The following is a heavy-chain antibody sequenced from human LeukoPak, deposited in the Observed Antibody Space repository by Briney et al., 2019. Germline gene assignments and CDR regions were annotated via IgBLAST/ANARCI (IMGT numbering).Heavy chain of an antibody. V-gene: IGHV3-23*01. Sequence: GGSLRLSCAASGFTFSSYAMSWVRQAPGKGLEWVSAISGSGGSTYYADSVKGRFTISRDNSKNTLYLQMNSLRAEDTAVYYCARETRIAVAGKRFSDAFDIWGQGTMVTVSS. J-gene: IGHJ3*02. D-gene: IGHD6-19*01. CDR3: ARETRIAVAGKRFSDAFDI. CDR2: ISGSGGST. CDR1: GFTFSSYA.